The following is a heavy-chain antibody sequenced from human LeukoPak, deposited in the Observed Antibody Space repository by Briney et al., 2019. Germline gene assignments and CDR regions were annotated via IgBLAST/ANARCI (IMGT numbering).Heavy chain of an antibody. Sequence: GGSLRLSCAASGFTFSSYGIHWVRQAPGKGLEWVAVISYDGSNKYYADSVKGRFTLSRDNSKNTLYLQMNSLRAEDTAVYYCAKEGIAAAADAFDIWGQGTMVTVSS. V-gene: IGHV3-30*19. J-gene: IGHJ3*02. CDR1: GFTFSSYG. CDR3: AKEGIAAAADAFDI. CDR2: ISYDGSNK. D-gene: IGHD6-13*01.